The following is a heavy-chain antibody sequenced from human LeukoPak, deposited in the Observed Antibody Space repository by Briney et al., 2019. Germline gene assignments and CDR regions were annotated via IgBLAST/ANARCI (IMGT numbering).Heavy chain of an antibody. Sequence: SETLSLTCAVYGGSFSGYYWSWIRQPPGKGLEWIGEINHSGSTNYNPSLKSRVTISVDTSKNQFSLKLSSVTAADTAVYYCARGLINNCVWFGELLCKYYYYYMDVWGKGTTVTVSS. V-gene: IGHV4-34*01. D-gene: IGHD3-10*01. J-gene: IGHJ6*03. CDR2: INHSGST. CDR1: GGSFSGYY. CDR3: ARGLINNCVWFGELLCKYYYYYMDV.